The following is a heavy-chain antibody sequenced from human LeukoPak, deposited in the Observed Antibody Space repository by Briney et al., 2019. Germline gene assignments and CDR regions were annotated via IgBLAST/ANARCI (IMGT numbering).Heavy chain of an antibody. CDR1: GGSLTSGDYH. CDR3: AREGPDYSNPFDY. CDR2: IYYSGSA. D-gene: IGHD4-11*01. Sequence: SETLSLTCTVSGGSLTSGDYHWSWIRQPPGKGLEWIGYIYYSGSAYYNSSLKSRVVMSVDTSKKQFSLRLTSVTAADTAVYYCAREGPDYSNPFDYWGQGTLVTVPS. V-gene: IGHV4-30-4*08. J-gene: IGHJ4*02.